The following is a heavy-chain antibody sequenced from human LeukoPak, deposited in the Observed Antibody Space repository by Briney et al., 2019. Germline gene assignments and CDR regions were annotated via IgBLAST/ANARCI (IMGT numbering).Heavy chain of an antibody. J-gene: IGHJ5*02. Sequence: GESLKISCTGSGYKFSDYWIGWMRQMPGKGLEWVGIIYPDDSETKYSPSFQGQVTISADKSINTAYLEWSSLKPSDSAIYYCARFSASLLAKNLFDPWGQGTLITVSS. CDR1: GYKFSDYW. CDR3: ARFSASLLAKNLFDP. D-gene: IGHD2-8*02. V-gene: IGHV5-51*01. CDR2: IYPDDSET.